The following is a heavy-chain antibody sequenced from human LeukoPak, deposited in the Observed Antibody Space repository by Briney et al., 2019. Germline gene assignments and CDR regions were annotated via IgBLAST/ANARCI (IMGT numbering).Heavy chain of an antibody. Sequence: SVKVSCKASGGTFSSYAISWVRQAPEQGLEWMGGIIPIFGTANYAQKFQGRVTITADESTSTAYMELSSLRSEDTAVYYCARISYYDFWSGYSWGQGTLVTVSS. D-gene: IGHD3-3*01. CDR3: ARISYYDFWSGYS. V-gene: IGHV1-69*13. J-gene: IGHJ4*02. CDR2: IIPIFGTA. CDR1: GGTFSSYA.